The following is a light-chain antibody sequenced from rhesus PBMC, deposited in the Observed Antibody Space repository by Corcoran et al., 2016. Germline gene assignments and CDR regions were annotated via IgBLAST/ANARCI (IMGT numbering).Light chain of an antibody. CDR3: QQYNSPPFT. CDR2: NAS. CDR1: QGINNY. V-gene: IGKV1-37*01. J-gene: IGKJ3*01. Sequence: DIQMTQSPSSLSASVGDRVTITCRTSQGINNYLAWYQQKPGKAPKPLLYNASNLESGVPSTFSGRGSGTEFTLTISRLQPEDFATYYCQQYNSPPFTFGPGTKLDIK.